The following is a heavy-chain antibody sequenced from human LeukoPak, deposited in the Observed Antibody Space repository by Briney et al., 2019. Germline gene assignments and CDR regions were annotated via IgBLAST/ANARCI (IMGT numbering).Heavy chain of an antibody. J-gene: IGHJ5*02. V-gene: IGHV1-2*02. D-gene: IGHD3-10*01. CDR3: ARGRFGEWDNWFDP. Sequence: GASVKVSCKASGYTFTGCYMHWVRQAPGQGLEWMGWINPNSGGTNYAQKFQGRVTMTRDTSISTAYMELSRLRSDDTAVYFCARGRFGEWDNWFDPWGQGTLVTVSS. CDR1: GYTFTGCY. CDR2: INPNSGGT.